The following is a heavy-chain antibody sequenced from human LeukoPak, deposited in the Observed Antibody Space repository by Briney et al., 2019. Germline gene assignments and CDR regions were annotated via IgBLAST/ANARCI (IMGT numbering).Heavy chain of an antibody. V-gene: IGHV3-23*01. CDR1: GFTFNNYA. Sequence: GGSLRLSCIASGFTFNNYAMHWVRQAPAKGLEWVSTINGNGAATSYADSFKSRFLISRDRSSNTLFLQMKNLRAEDTAIYYCALHVDTNAYSKIAQIYFQQWGQGTRVTVSS. D-gene: IGHD3-16*01. CDR2: INGNGAAT. CDR3: ALHVDTNAYSKIAQIYFQQ. J-gene: IGHJ1*01.